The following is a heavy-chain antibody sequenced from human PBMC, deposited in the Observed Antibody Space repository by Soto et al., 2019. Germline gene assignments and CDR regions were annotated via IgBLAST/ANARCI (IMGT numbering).Heavy chain of an antibody. CDR3: ARGATPYLELFLWFDP. CDR2: INAGNGNT. Sequence: ASVKVSCKASGYTFTSYAMHWVRQAPGQRLEWMGWINAGNGNTKYSQKFQGRVTITRDTSASTAYMELSSLRSEDTAVYYCARGATPYLELFLWFDPWGQGTLVTVSS. D-gene: IGHD3-3*01. CDR1: GYTFTSYA. V-gene: IGHV1-3*01. J-gene: IGHJ5*02.